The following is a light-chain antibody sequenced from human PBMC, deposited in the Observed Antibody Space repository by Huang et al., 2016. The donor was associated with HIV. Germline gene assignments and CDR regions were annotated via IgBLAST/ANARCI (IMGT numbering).Light chain of an antibody. CDR1: QGIRTY. Sequence: THLPQFLSSVSSAVGDRVTITCRASQGIRTYLAWYQQKPGTAPKLLISAASTLQSGVPSRLSGSGSGTDFTLTIGSLQPEDVATYYCQKYNSDPYTFGQGTKLEIK. J-gene: IGKJ2*01. CDR2: AAS. V-gene: IGKV1-27*01. CDR3: QKYNSDPYT.